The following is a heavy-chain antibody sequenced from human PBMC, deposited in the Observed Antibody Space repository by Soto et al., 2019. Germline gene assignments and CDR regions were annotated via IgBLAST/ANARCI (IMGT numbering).Heavy chain of an antibody. CDR2: INPNSGGT. D-gene: IGHD1-26*01. V-gene: IGHV1-2*04. Sequence: ASVKVSCKASGYTFTGYYMHWVRQAPGQGLEWMGWINPNSGGTNYAQKFQGWVTMTRDTSISTAYMELSRLRSDDTAVYYCARSQRSSTNDAFDIWGQGTMVTVSS. J-gene: IGHJ3*02. CDR3: ARSQRSSTNDAFDI. CDR1: GYTFTGYY.